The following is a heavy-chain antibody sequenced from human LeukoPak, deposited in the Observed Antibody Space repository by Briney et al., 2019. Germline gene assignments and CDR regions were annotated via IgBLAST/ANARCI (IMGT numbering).Heavy chain of an antibody. D-gene: IGHD6-13*01. Sequence: SVKVSCKASGGTFSSYAIGWVRQAPGQGLEWMGRIIPIFGIANYAQKFQGRVTITADKSTSTAYMELSSLRSEDTAVYYCASAAAYKSRYYYYGMDVWGQGTTVTVSS. CDR3: ASAAAYKSRYYYYGMDV. V-gene: IGHV1-69*04. CDR1: GGTFSSYA. CDR2: IIPIFGIA. J-gene: IGHJ6*02.